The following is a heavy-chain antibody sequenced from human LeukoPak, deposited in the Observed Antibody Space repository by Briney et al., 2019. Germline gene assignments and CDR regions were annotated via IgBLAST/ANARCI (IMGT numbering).Heavy chain of an antibody. CDR1: GFTFSSYG. V-gene: IGHV3-30*18. Sequence: PGGSLRLSCAASGFTFSSYGMHWVRQAPGKGLEWVAVISYDGSNKYYADSVKGRFTISRDNSKNTLYLQMNRLRAEDTAVYYCAKDRRDRITIFYWGQGTLVTVSS. J-gene: IGHJ4*02. D-gene: IGHD3-9*01. CDR3: AKDRRDRITIFY. CDR2: ISYDGSNK.